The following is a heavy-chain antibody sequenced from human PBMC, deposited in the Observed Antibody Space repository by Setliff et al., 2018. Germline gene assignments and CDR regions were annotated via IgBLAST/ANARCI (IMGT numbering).Heavy chain of an antibody. CDR2: IRNDGATI. D-gene: IGHD3-9*01. J-gene: IGHJ4*02. V-gene: IGHV3-48*01. CDR3: AKDSLLRYFDWLLDYFDY. CDR1: GFTFSSDP. Sequence: GGSLRLSCAASGFTFSSDPMNWVRQAPGKGLEWLSNIRNDGATISYADSVKGRFTISRDNVKNSLFLQMNSLRAEDTAVYYCAKDSLLRYFDWLLDYFDYWGQGTLVTVSS.